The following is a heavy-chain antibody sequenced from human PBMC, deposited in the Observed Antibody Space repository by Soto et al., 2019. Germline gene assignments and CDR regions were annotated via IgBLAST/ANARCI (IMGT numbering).Heavy chain of an antibody. CDR3: AKDRAAAVYYYGMDV. J-gene: IGHJ6*02. CDR2: ISWNSGSI. Sequence: PGGSLRLSCAASGFTFDDYAMHWVRQAPGKGLEWVSGISWNSGSIGYADSVKGRFTISRDNAKNSLYLQMNSLRAEDTALYYCAKDRAAAVYYYGMDVWGQGTTVTVS. D-gene: IGHD6-13*01. V-gene: IGHV3-9*01. CDR1: GFTFDDYA.